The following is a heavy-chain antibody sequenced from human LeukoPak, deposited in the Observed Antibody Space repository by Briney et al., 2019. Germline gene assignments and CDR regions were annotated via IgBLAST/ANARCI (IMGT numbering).Heavy chain of an antibody. CDR1: GFSLSTSGVG. V-gene: IGHV2-5*01. J-gene: IGHJ4*02. CDR3: AQTAHSGSYACGSNSFDY. D-gene: IGHD3-16*01. CDR2: IYWNDDK. Sequence: SGPTLVKPTQTLTLTCTFSGFSLSTSGVGVGWIRQPPGKALEWLALIYWNDDKRYSPSLKSRLTITKDTSKNQVVLTMTNMEPVDTATYYCAQTAHSGSYACGSNSFDYWGQGTLVTVSS.